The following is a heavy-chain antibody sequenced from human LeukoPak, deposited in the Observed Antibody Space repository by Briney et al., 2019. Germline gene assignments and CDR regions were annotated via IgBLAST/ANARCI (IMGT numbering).Heavy chain of an antibody. CDR3: ARGALEYSSSSGDY. D-gene: IGHD6-6*01. CDR2: IIPIFGTA. V-gene: IGHV1-69*05. CDR1: GYTFTSYG. J-gene: IGHJ4*02. Sequence: GASVKVSCKASGYTFTSYGISWVRQAPGQGLEWMGGIIPIFGTANYAQKFQGRVTITTDESTSTAYMELSSLRSEDTAVYYCARGALEYSSSSGDYWGQGTLVTVSS.